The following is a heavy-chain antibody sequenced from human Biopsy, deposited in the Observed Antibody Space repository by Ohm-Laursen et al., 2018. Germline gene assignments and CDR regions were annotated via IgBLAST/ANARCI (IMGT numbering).Heavy chain of an antibody. CDR2: IYDRGSTA. D-gene: IGHD6-19*01. V-gene: IGHV4-61*01. CDR3: ARGMRSSGWPYFDS. Sequence: TLSLTCLVSGDSVSSGSFYWTWIRQPPGQGLEYIGYIYDRGSTANYNPSLESRVTMSVDMPKNQFSLKLSSVTAADMAIYYCARGMRSSGWPYFDSWGQGALVTVSS. J-gene: IGHJ4*02. CDR1: GDSVSSGSFY.